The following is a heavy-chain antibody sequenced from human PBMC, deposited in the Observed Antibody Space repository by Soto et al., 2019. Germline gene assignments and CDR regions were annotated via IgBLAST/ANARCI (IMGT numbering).Heavy chain of an antibody. D-gene: IGHD3-10*01. Sequence: SQTPRLRNGVSCGPSTSGHCRRFVNKPPGKGRGWIGEISDTGSTNYNPSLKSRVTILIDKSKNKFSLRLTSVTAADTAVYYGASVLSGCKDWLELWVKGSLVIVSS. CDR2: ISDTGST. V-gene: IGHV4-4*02. J-gene: IGHJ5*02. CDR3: ASVLSGCKDWLEL. CDR1: CGPSTSGHC.